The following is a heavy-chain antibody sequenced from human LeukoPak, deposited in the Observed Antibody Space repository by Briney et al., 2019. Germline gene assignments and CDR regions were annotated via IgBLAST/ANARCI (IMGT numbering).Heavy chain of an antibody. CDR1: GFTVSSSF. CDR2: TYSSGST. D-gene: IGHD1-26*01. J-gene: IGHJ4*02. V-gene: IGHV3-66*03. CDR3: AKEGSNGDFDY. Sequence: GGSLRLSCAVSGFTVSSSFMSWVRQAPGKGLEWVSVTYSSGSTYPADSVKGRFTISRDNSKNTLYLKMNSLRAEDTAVYYCAKEGSNGDFDYWGQGTLVTVSS.